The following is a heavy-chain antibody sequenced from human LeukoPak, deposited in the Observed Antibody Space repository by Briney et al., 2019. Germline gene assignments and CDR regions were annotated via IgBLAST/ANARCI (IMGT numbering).Heavy chain of an antibody. CDR1: GGSISSSSYY. J-gene: IGHJ4*02. CDR3: ARMARGYYYDSSGYPGDY. Sequence: PSETLSLTCTVSGGSISSSSYYWGWIRQPPGKGLEWIGSIYYGGSTYYNPSLKSRVTISVDTSKNQFSLKVSSVTAADTAVYYCARMARGYYYDSSGYPGDYWGQGTLVTVSS. V-gene: IGHV4-39*07. D-gene: IGHD3-22*01. CDR2: IYYGGST.